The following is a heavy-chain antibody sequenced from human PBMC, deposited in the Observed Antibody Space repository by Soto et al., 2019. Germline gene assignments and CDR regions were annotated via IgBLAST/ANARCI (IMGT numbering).Heavy chain of an antibody. J-gene: IGHJ5*02. CDR1: GYAFSSYW. CDR2: IYPGDSDT. D-gene: IGHD2-8*02. CDR3: ARGYCTATICDPWFDP. V-gene: IGHV5-51*01. Sequence: GESLKIACQGSGYAFSSYWIAWVRQMPGKGLEWMGIIYPGDSDTRYSPSFQGQVTISVDKSITTAYLQWSSLKASDTAMYYCARGYCTATICDPWFDPWGQGTLVTVSS.